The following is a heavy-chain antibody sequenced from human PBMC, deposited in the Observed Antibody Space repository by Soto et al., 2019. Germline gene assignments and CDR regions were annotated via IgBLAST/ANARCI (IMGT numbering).Heavy chain of an antibody. Sequence: GGSLRLSCAASGFTFSSYAMSWVRQAPGKGLEWVSAISSSSSTIYYADSVKGRFTISRDNAKNSLYLQMNSLRDEDTAVYYCARFHYGDSPGWGQGTLVTVSS. CDR1: GFTFSSYA. V-gene: IGHV3-48*02. J-gene: IGHJ4*02. CDR2: ISSSSSTI. D-gene: IGHD4-17*01. CDR3: ARFHYGDSPG.